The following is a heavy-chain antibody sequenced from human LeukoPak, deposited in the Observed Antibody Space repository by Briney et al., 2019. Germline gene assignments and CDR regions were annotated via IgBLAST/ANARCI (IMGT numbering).Heavy chain of an antibody. D-gene: IGHD3-10*01. CDR1: GFTFSNYG. J-gene: IGHJ5*02. CDR3: ARVRGILANWFDP. V-gene: IGHV3-30*03. CDR2: IANDGSII. Sequence: GRSLRLSCAASGFTFSNYGMHWVRQAPGKGLEWVAVIANDGSIIYYADSVKGRFTISRDNSKNTLYLQMNSLRAEDTAVYYCARVRGILANWFDPWGQGTLVTVSS.